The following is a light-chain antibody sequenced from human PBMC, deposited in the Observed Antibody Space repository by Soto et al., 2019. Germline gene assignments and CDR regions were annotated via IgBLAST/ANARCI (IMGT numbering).Light chain of an antibody. CDR1: RSNIGAGYD. CDR3: QSYDSGFSGLV. J-gene: IGLJ3*02. V-gene: IGLV1-40*02. Sequence: QSVLTQPPSVSGVPGQKITISCTGSRSNIGAGYDVHWYQQFRGTAPKLLIYGNKNRPSGVPDRFSGSMSGTSASLAITGLQAEDEADYFCQSYDSGFSGLVFGGGTKLTVL. CDR2: GNK.